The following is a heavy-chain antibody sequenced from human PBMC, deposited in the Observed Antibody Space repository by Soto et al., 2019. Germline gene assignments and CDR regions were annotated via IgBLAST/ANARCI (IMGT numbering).Heavy chain of an antibody. D-gene: IGHD5-12*01. V-gene: IGHV3-30*04. CDR2: ISYDGSNK. CDR1: GFTFSSYA. CDR3: ARPRGPRDGYNDAFDI. J-gene: IGHJ3*02. Sequence: GGSLRLSCAASGFTFSSYAMHWVRQAPGKGLEWVAVISYDGSNKYYADSVKGRFTISRDNSKNTLYLQMNSLRAEDTAVYYCARPRGPRDGYNDAFDIWGQGTMVTVSS.